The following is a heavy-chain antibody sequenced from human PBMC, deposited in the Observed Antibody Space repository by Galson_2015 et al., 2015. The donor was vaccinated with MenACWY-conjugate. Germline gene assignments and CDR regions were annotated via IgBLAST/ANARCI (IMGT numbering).Heavy chain of an antibody. CDR1: GYSFTNYW. D-gene: IGHD1-26*01. Sequence: QSGAEVKKSGESLKISCKGSGYSFTNYWVGWVRQMPGRGLEWMGLIDPHNSNTRYSPSFQGQVTISADDSISTAFLQWSSLQASATAMYYCARPPPGGRGMDVWGRGTTVTVSS. CDR3: ARPPPGGRGMDV. CDR2: IDPHNSNT. J-gene: IGHJ6*02. V-gene: IGHV5-51*01.